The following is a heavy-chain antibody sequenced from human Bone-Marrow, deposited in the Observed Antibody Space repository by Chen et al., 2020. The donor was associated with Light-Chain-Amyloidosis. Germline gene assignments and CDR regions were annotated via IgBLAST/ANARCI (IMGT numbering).Heavy chain of an antibody. CDR1: GYTFPNYW. CDR3: ARRRDGYNFDY. Sequence: EVQLEQSGPKVKKPGESLKTSCKGSGYTFPNYWIGWVRQMPGKGLEWMGVIYPDDSDARYSPSFEGQVTISADKSITTAYLQWRSLKASDTAMYYCARRRDGYNFDYWGQGTLVTVSS. CDR2: IYPDDSDA. D-gene: IGHD5-12*01. V-gene: IGHV5-51*01. J-gene: IGHJ4*02.